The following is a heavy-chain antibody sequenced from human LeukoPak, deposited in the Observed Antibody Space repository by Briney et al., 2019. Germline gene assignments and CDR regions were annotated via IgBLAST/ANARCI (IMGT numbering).Heavy chain of an antibody. V-gene: IGHV3-33*01. CDR3: ARPSDGHYAQGGYFDY. Sequence: EGSLRLSCVASGFTFSNYAMHWLRQAPGKGLQWVAVMWYDGSHEYYADSVKGRFTISRDNSRNTLFLQMNGLRAEDTAVYYCARPSDGHYAQGGYFDYWGQGALVTVSS. CDR1: GFTFSNYA. CDR2: MWYDGSHE. D-gene: IGHD4-17*01. J-gene: IGHJ4*02.